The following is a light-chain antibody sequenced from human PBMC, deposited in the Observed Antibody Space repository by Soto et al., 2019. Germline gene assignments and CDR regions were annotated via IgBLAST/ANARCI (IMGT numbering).Light chain of an antibody. Sequence: QSVLTQPPSVSGAPGQRVTISCTGSSSNIGADYEVHWYQQLPGTVPKLLIYGNSNRPSGVPDRFSGSKSGTSASLAITGLQAEDGADYYCQSYDSSLSGADVFGTGTKLTVL. CDR3: QSYDSSLSGADV. CDR1: SSNIGADYE. J-gene: IGLJ1*01. V-gene: IGLV1-40*01. CDR2: GNS.